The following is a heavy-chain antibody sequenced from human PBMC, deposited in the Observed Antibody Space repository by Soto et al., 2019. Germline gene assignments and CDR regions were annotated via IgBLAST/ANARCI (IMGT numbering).Heavy chain of an antibody. CDR2: ISYTGSP. CDR3: TRDYSNYSWFDP. CDR1: GDSIRSHY. D-gene: IGHD4-4*01. V-gene: IGHV4-59*11. J-gene: IGHJ5*02. Sequence: SETLSLTCTVSGDSIRSHYWSWIRQPPGKGLEWIGYISYTGSPRYNPSLKSRVTISLDTSKNQFSLKLSSVTAADTAVYYCTRDYSNYSWFDPWGQGTLVTVSS.